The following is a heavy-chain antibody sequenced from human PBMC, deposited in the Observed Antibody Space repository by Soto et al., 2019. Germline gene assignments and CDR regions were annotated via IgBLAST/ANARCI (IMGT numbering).Heavy chain of an antibody. D-gene: IGHD6-19*01. CDR1: GDSVSSNSAG. V-gene: IGHV6-1*01. Sequence: SQTLSLTCAISGDSVSSNSAGWNWIRQSPSRGLEWLGRTYYRSKWFYEYAVSVKSRITINPDTSKNQFSLQVNSVTPDDTAVYYCVRFGSGRNXWGQGTLVTVSS. J-gene: IGHJ4*02. CDR3: VRFGSGRNX. CDR2: TYYRSKWFY.